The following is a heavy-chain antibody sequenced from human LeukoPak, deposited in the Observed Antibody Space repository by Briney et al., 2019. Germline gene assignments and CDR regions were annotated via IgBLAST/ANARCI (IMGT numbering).Heavy chain of an antibody. Sequence: PGGSLRLSCAASGFTVSSNYMSWVRQAPGKGLEWVSVIYSGGSTYYADSVKGRFTISRDNSKNTLYLQMNSLRAEDTAVYYCARENYDYVWGSYRHNWFDPWGQGTLVTVSS. CDR1: GFTVSSNY. V-gene: IGHV3-66*01. CDR3: ARENYDYVWGSYRHNWFDP. D-gene: IGHD3-16*02. J-gene: IGHJ5*02. CDR2: IYSGGST.